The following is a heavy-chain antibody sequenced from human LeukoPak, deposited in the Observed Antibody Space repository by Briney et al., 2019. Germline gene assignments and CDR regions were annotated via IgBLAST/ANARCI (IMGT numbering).Heavy chain of an antibody. D-gene: IGHD7-27*01. V-gene: IGHV1-8*01. CDR1: GYTFTSCD. Sequence: ASVTVSCTASGYTFTSCDFNCVRQATGQRPEWKGWMSPNSGDTGYAQKFQDRVTMTRNTSISTAYMELSSLRSDDTAVYYCARGPPNWGYDYWGPGTLVTVSS. CDR3: ARGPPNWGYDY. J-gene: IGHJ4*02. CDR2: MSPNSGDT.